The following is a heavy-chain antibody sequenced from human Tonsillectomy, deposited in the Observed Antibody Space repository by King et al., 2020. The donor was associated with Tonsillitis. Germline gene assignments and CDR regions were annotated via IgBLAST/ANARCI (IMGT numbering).Heavy chain of an antibody. CDR3: ARGEVVINSGGYYYSYYMDV. D-gene: IGHD3-22*01. CDR2: INHSGST. CDR1: GGSFSGYY. J-gene: IGHJ6*03. Sequence: VQLQQGGAGLLKPSETLSLTCAVYGGSFSGYYWSWIRQPPGKGLEWIGEINHSGSTNYNPSLKSRVTISVDTSKNQFSLKLSSVTAADTAVYYCARGEVVINSGGYYYSYYMDVWGKGTTVTVSS. V-gene: IGHV4-34*01.